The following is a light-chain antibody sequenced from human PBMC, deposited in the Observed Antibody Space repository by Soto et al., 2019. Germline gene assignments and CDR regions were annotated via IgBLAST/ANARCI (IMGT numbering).Light chain of an antibody. Sequence: AIQMTQSPSSLSASVGDRVTITCRASQGIRNALGWYQQRPGKAPKLLIYAASTLQSGVPSRFSGSGSGTEFTLTIGSLQPEDFATYYCLQDYDYPLTFGGGTKVEIK. J-gene: IGKJ4*01. V-gene: IGKV1-6*01. CDR1: QGIRNA. CDR2: AAS. CDR3: LQDYDYPLT.